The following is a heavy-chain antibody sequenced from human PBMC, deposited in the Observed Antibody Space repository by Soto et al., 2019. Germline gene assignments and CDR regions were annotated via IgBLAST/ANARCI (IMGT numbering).Heavy chain of an antibody. CDR1: GYTFTGHY. J-gene: IGHJ4*02. Sequence: ASVKVSCKTSGYTFTGHYIHWVRQAPQQGPEWMGEIGPESGATRYAQKFRGRVTMTMDTSITTVYMELKNLSPDDTAVYYCGRGRSGQIVIFYWGQGTQVTVSS. CDR3: GRGRSGQIVIFY. CDR2: IGPESGAT. D-gene: IGHD3-3*02. V-gene: IGHV1-2*02.